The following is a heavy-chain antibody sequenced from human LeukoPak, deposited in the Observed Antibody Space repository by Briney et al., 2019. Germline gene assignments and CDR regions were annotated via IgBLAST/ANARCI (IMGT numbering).Heavy chain of an antibody. CDR1: GYTFTSYG. V-gene: IGHV1-18*01. CDR3: AKPYDYYDSSGYYSPTHFDY. D-gene: IGHD3-22*01. J-gene: IGHJ4*02. CDR2: IIAYNGNT. Sequence: ASVKVSCKASGYTFTSYGISWVRQAPGQGLEWMGWIIAYNGNTNYAQKFQGRVTMTRDTSISTAYMELSRLRSGDTAVYYCAKPYDYYDSSGYYSPTHFDYWGQGTLVTVSS.